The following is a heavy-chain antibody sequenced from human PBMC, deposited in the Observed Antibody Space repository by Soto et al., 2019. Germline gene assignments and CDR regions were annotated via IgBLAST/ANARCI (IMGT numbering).Heavy chain of an antibody. CDR1: GFTVSNTY. D-gene: IGHD6-6*01. CDR2: ISSGDLT. Sequence: GGSLRLSCAASGFTVSNTYMGWVRQTPGKGLGWVSVISSGDLTYYIDSVKGRFTISRDNSRNMLYLQMNSLRAEDTAVYYCARGRSSSEGCWGQGTLVTVSS. CDR3: ARGRSSSEGC. J-gene: IGHJ4*02. V-gene: IGHV3-66*01.